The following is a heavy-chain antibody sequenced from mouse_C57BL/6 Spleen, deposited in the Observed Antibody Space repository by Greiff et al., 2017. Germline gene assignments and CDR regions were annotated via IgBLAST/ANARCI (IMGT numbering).Heavy chain of an antibody. V-gene: IGHV1-54*01. D-gene: IGHD1-3*01. CDR2: INPGSGGT. CDR1: GYAFTNYL. J-gene: IGHJ4*01. Sequence: VQLQESGAELVRPGTSVKVSCKASGYAFTNYLIEWVKQRPGQGLEWIGVINPGSGGTNYNEKFKGKATLTADKSSSTAYMQLSSLTSEDSAVYFCAREWDAMDYWGQGTSVTVSS. CDR3: AREWDAMDY.